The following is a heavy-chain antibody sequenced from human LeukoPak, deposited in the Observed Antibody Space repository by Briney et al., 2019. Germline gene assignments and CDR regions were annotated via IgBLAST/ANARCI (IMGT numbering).Heavy chain of an antibody. Sequence: PSETLSLTCTVSGGSISSYYWSWIRQPAGKGLEWIGRIYTSGSTNYNPSLKSRVTMSVDTSKNQFSLKLSSVTAADTAVYYCAREVAAAGSYYYYYYMDVWGKGTTVTVSS. CDR3: AREVAAAGSYYYYYYMDV. CDR1: GGSISSYY. V-gene: IGHV4-4*07. CDR2: IYTSGST. D-gene: IGHD6-13*01. J-gene: IGHJ6*03.